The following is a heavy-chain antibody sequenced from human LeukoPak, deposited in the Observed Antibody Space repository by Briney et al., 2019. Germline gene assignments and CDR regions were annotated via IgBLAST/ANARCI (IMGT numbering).Heavy chain of an antibody. Sequence: GRSLRLSCAASGFTFSSYGMHWVRQAPGKGLEWVAVISYDGSNKYYADSVKGRFTISRDNSKNTLYLQMSSLRAEDTAVYYCAKDLWREQLYYYYGMDVWGQGTTVTVSS. D-gene: IGHD1-26*01. J-gene: IGHJ6*02. V-gene: IGHV3-30*18. CDR3: AKDLWREQLYYYYGMDV. CDR1: GFTFSSYG. CDR2: ISYDGSNK.